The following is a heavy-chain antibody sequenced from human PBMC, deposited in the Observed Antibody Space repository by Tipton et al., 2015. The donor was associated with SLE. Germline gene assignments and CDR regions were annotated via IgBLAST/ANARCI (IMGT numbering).Heavy chain of an antibody. V-gene: IGHV3-23*01. J-gene: IGHJ4*02. CDR1: GFTFSSYA. D-gene: IGHD6-13*01. CDR2: ISGSGGST. Sequence: SLRLSCAASGFTFSSYAMSWVRQAPGKGLEWVSAISGSGGSTYYADSVKGRFTISRDNSKNTLYLQMNSLRAEDTAVYYCAKDAAPYSSSWYRFDYWGQGTLVTVSS. CDR3: AKDAAPYSSSWYRFDY.